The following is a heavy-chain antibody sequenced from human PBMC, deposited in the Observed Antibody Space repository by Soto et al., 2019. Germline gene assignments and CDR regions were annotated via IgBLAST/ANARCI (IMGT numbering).Heavy chain of an antibody. D-gene: IGHD5-12*01. V-gene: IGHV4-31*03. CDR1: GGSISSGGYY. CDR3: ARAVTASGYGVEANYFDY. J-gene: IGHJ4*02. CDR2: IYYSGST. Sequence: SETLSLTCTVSGGSISSGGYYWSWIRQHPGKGLEWIGYIYYSGSTYYNPSLKSRVTISVDTSKNQFSLKLSSVTAADTAVYYCARAVTASGYGVEANYFDYWXQGTLVTVSS.